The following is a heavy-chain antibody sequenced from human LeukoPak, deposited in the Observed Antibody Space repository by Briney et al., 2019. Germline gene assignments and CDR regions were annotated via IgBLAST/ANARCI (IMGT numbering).Heavy chain of an antibody. V-gene: IGHV3-30*02. D-gene: IGHD3-22*01. CDR2: IRYDGSNK. Sequence: GGSLRLSCAASGFTFSSYGMHWVRQAPGKGLEWVAFIRYDGSNKYYADSVKGRFTISRDNSKNTLYLQMNSLRAEDTAVYYCAKDPRVITFQGAFDYWGQGTLVTVSS. CDR1: GFTFSSYG. CDR3: AKDPRVITFQGAFDY. J-gene: IGHJ4*02.